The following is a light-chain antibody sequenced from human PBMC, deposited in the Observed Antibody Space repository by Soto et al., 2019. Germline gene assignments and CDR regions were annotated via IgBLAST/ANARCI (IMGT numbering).Light chain of an antibody. CDR2: DAS. CDR1: QSISSW. Sequence: DIQMTQSPSTLSASVGDRVTITCRASQSISSWLAWYQQKPGKAPKLLIHDASSLESGVPSRFSGRGSGTEFTLTISSLQPDDFATYYCQQYNSYRTFGQGTKVEIK. J-gene: IGKJ1*01. CDR3: QQYNSYRT. V-gene: IGKV1-5*01.